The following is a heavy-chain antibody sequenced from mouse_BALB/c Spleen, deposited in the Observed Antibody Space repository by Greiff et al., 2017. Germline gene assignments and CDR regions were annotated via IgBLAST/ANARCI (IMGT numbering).Heavy chain of an antibody. CDR1: GYSFTGYY. CDR3: AGSIGGYDVGY. J-gene: IGHJ2*01. V-gene: IGHV1-31*01. D-gene: IGHD2-2*01. CDR2: INPYNGAT. Sequence: VQLKQSGPELVKPGASVKISCKASGYSFTGYYMHWVKQSHVKSLEWIGRINPYNGATSYNQNFKDKASLTVDKSSSTAYMELHSLTSEDSAVYYCAGSIGGYDVGYWGQGTTLTVSS.